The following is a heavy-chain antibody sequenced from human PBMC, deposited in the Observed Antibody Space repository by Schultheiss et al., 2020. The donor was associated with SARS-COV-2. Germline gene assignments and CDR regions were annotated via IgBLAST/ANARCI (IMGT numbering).Heavy chain of an antibody. V-gene: IGHV3-48*01. D-gene: IGHD2-15*01. CDR1: GGSISSSN. CDR2: ISTGSDTV. Sequence: ETLSLTCAVSGGSISSSNWWSWVRQTPGKGPEWLAHISTGSDTVHYADSVKGRFSISRDNSKNTLYLQMNSLRPEDTALYYCARVGGGYCSGGSCYSIYWGRGTLVTVSS. CDR3: ARVGGGYCSGGSCYSIY. J-gene: IGHJ4*02.